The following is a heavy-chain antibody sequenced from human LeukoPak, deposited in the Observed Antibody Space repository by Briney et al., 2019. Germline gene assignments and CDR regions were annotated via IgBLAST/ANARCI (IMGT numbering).Heavy chain of an antibody. CDR1: GFTFGDYA. CDR2: IRSKANGGTT. J-gene: IGHJ4*02. CDR3: TRDRGYSYGYGDY. D-gene: IGHD5-18*01. Sequence: GGSLRLSCTASGFTFGDYAMSWVRQAPGKGLEWVGCIRSKANGGTTEYAASVKGRFTISRDDSKSIAYLQMNSLKNEDTAVYYCTRDRGYSYGYGDYWGQGTLVTVSS. V-gene: IGHV3-49*04.